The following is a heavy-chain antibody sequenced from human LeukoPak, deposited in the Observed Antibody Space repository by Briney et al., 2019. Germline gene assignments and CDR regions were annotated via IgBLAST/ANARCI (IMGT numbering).Heavy chain of an antibody. CDR2: IKQDGSEK. Sequence: GGSLRLSCAASGFTFSSYAMSWVRQAPGKGLEWVANIKQDGSEKFYVDSVKGRFTISRDNAKNSLYLQMNSLRAEDTAVYYCATMVVGYWGQGTLVSVSS. J-gene: IGHJ4*02. CDR1: GFTFSSYA. V-gene: IGHV3-7*01. D-gene: IGHD3-10*01. CDR3: ATMVVGY.